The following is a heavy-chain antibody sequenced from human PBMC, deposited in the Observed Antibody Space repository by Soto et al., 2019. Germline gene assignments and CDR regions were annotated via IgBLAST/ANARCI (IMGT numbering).Heavy chain of an antibody. CDR1: GGSISSGDYY. Sequence: QVQLQESGPGLVKPSQTLSLPRTVSGGSISSGDYYWSWIRQPPGKGPEWIGYIYYSGSTYYNPSLKSRVTISVDTSKNQFSLKLSSVTAADTAVYYCARNDYGDQKPPFPDYWGQGTLVTVSS. J-gene: IGHJ4*02. V-gene: IGHV4-30-4*01. CDR3: ARNDYGDQKPPFPDY. CDR2: IYYSGST. D-gene: IGHD4-17*01.